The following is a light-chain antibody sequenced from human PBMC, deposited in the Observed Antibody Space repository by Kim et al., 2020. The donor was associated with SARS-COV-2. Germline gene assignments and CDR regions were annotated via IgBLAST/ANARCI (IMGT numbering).Light chain of an antibody. CDR2: EVT. J-gene: IGLJ1*01. Sequence: GQSVTISCTGTSSDVGGYNYVSWYQHHPGKAPKLMIYEVTKRPSGVPARFSGSKSGNTASLTVSGLQAEDEADYYCGSYVGNNNFVFGTGTKVTVL. V-gene: IGLV2-8*01. CDR3: GSYVGNNNFV. CDR1: SSDVGGYNY.